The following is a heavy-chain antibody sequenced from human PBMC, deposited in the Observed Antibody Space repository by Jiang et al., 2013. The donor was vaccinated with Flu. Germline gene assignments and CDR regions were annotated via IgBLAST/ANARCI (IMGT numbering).Heavy chain of an antibody. CDR1: GYTFTRYW. D-gene: IGHD6-13*01. CDR2: IYPGDSDT. Sequence: AEVKKPGESLNISCKASGYTFTRYWIGWVRQMPGKGLEWMGIIYPGDSDTRYSPAFQGQVTISADKSVNTAYLQWSSLKASDTALYYCALRPPGIEAAVDYWGQGTLVTVSS. CDR3: ALRPPGIEAAVDY. V-gene: IGHV5-51*03. J-gene: IGHJ4*02.